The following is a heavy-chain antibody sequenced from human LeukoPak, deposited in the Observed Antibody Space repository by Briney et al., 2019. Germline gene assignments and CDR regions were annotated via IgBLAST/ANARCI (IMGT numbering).Heavy chain of an antibody. D-gene: IGHD6-13*01. CDR3: ARGRSWYGSNFDY. J-gene: IGHJ4*02. CDR1: GGSISSGGYY. V-gene: IGHV4-31*03. CDR2: IYYSGST. Sequence: SETLSLTCTVSGGSISSGGYYWSWIRQHPGKGLEWIGYIYYSGSTYYNPSLKSRVTISVDTSKNQFSLKLSSVTAADTAVYYCARGRSWYGSNFDYWGQGTLVTVSS.